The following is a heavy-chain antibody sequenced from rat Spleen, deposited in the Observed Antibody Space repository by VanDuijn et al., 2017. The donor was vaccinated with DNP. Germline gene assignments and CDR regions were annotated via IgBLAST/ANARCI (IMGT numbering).Heavy chain of an antibody. V-gene: IGHV5-46*01. Sequence: EVQLVESGGGLVQPGRSMRLSCAASGFSFSHFPMAWVRQAPARSLEWVATITTSGNDAYYGDSVKGRFTISRDNARDILYLQMNSLRSEDTATYYCARMGYYGSSWAFDYWGHGVMVTVSS. D-gene: IGHD1-6*01. CDR3: ARMGYYGSSWAFDY. CDR2: ITTSGNDA. CDR1: GFSFSHFP. J-gene: IGHJ2*01.